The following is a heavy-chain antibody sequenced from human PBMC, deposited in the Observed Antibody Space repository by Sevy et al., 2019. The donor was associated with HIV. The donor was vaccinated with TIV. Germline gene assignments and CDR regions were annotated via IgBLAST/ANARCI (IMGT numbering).Heavy chain of an antibody. J-gene: IGHJ4*02. CDR1: GYTFSTYR. D-gene: IGHD2-15*01. V-gene: IGHV1-18*01. CDR3: ARAYCSGGRCYSLAY. CDR2: ISPHNGDT. Sequence: ASVKVSCKVSGYTFSTYRITWVRQAPGQGLEWMGWISPHNGDTNYAQKLQGRVTMITDTSTSTAYMKLRSLRSDDTAVYYCARAYCSGGRCYSLAYWGQGTLVTVSS.